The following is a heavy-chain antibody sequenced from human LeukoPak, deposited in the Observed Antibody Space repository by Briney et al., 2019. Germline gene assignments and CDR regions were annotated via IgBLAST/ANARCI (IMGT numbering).Heavy chain of an antibody. CDR1: GGSFSGYY. J-gene: IGHJ3*02. V-gene: IGHV4-34*01. CDR2: INHSGST. Sequence: SETLSLTCAVYGGSFSGYYWSRIRQPPGKALEWIGEINHSGSTNYNPSLKSRVTISVDTSKNQFSLKLSSVTAADTAVYYCARGLVRNAFDIWGQGTMVTVSS. D-gene: IGHD2-21*01. CDR3: ARGLVRNAFDI.